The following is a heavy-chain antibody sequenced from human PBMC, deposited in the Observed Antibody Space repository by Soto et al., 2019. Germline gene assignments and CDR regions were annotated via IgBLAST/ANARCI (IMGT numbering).Heavy chain of an antibody. J-gene: IGHJ3*02. CDR2: FDPEDGET. D-gene: IGHD3-22*01. CDR1: GYTLTELS. Sequence: ASVKVSCKVSGYTLTELSMHWVRQAPGKGLEWMGGFDPEDGETIYAQKFQGRVTMTEDTSTDTAYMELSSLRSEDTAVYYCATAYYYDSSATERERDAFDIWGQGTMVTVSS. CDR3: ATAYYYDSSATERERDAFDI. V-gene: IGHV1-24*01.